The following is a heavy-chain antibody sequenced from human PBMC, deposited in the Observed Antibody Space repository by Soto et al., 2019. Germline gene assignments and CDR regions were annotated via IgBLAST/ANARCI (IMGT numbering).Heavy chain of an antibody. D-gene: IGHD4-17*01. V-gene: IGHV1-18*04. CDR3: ARVRYADYACDY. CDR1: GYTFTSYG. J-gene: IGHJ4*02. Sequence: ASVKVSCKASGYTFTSYGISWVRQAPGQGLEWMGWISAYNGNTNYAQKLQGRVTMTTDTSTSTAYMELRSLRSDDAAVYYCARVRYADYACDYWGQGTLVTVSS. CDR2: ISAYNGNT.